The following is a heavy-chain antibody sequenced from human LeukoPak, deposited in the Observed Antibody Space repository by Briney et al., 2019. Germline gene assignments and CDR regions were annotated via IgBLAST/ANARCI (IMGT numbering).Heavy chain of an antibody. CDR3: AGGIAAFYFDY. V-gene: IGHV4-31*03. CDR2: IFYSGNS. D-gene: IGHD6-6*01. J-gene: IGHJ4*02. Sequence: SETLSLTYTVTGGSISSGGYYWSWIRQHPGKGLEWIGYIFYSGNSYFNPSLKSRVTVSVDTSKNQFSLKLTSVTAADAATYYCAGGIAAFYFDYWGQGILVTVSS. CDR1: GGSISSGGYY.